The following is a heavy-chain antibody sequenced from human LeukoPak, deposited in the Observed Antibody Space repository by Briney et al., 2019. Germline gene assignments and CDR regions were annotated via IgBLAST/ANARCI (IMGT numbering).Heavy chain of an antibody. J-gene: IGHJ2*01. V-gene: IGHV3-13*01. CDR1: GFTFSKDD. D-gene: IGHD2-15*01. CDR2: IGVRGDT. Sequence: GGSLRLSCAASGFTFSKDDFLGLRQAPGKGLEWVAAIGVRGDTYYAGSVKGRFTISSEDAANSLYLQMRSLGAGDTALYYCTKEFCGSRAACAGGYYYDFWGRGALVTVSS. CDR3: TKEFCGSRAACAGGYYYDF.